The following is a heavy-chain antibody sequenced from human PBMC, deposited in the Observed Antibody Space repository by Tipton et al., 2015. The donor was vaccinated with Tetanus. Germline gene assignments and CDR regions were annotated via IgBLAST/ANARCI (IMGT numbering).Heavy chain of an antibody. CDR1: GFIFSSDG. Sequence: SLRLSCAASGFIFSSDGIHWVRQAPGKGLEWVAVSWYDGTDKYYADSVKGRFTISRDNSKNTLYLQMNSLRAEDTAVYYCAREADCSGGSCFSGDFDNWGQGTQVTVSS. CDR3: AREADCSGGSCFSGDFDN. D-gene: IGHD2-15*01. CDR2: SWYDGTDK. J-gene: IGHJ4*02. V-gene: IGHV3-33*01.